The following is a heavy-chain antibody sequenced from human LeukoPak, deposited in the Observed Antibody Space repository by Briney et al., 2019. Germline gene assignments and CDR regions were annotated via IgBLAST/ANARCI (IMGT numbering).Heavy chain of an antibody. J-gene: IGHJ4*02. CDR2: ISSSSSYI. CDR1: GFTFSSYS. Sequence: GSLRLSCAASGFTFSSYSMNWVRQAPGKGLEWVSSISSSSSYIYYADSVKGRFTISRDNAKNSLYLQMNSLRAEDTAVYYCARVGWFGELIPDCWGQGTLVTVSS. CDR3: ARVGWFGELIPDC. D-gene: IGHD3-10*01. V-gene: IGHV3-21*01.